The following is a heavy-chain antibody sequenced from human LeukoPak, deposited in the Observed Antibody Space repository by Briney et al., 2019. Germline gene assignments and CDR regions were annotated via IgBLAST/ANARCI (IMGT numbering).Heavy chain of an antibody. CDR2: IGYDGSIK. D-gene: IGHD1-26*01. Sequence: HPGGSLRLSCAASGFTFSSYSMNWVRQAPGKGLEWVAVIGYDGSIKYYADSVKCRFTISRDNSKKTLFLQMNSLRAEDKAVYYCVREVPGGATALGYWGRGTLVTVSS. V-gene: IGHV3-33*08. CDR3: VREVPGGATALGY. CDR1: GFTFSSYS. J-gene: IGHJ4*02.